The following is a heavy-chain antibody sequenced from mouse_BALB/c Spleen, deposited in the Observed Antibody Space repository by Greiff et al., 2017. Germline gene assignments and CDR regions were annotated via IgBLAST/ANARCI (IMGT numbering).Heavy chain of an antibody. V-gene: IGHV5-4*02. CDR1: GFTFSDYY. CDR2: ISDGGSYT. Sequence: EVQVVESGGGLVKPGGSLKLSCAASGFTFSDYYMYWVRQTPEKRLEWVATISDGGSYTYYPDSVKGRFTISRDNAKNNLYLQMSSLKSEDTAMYYCARDNDYFTGFAYWGQGTLVTVSA. D-gene: IGHD2-4*01. J-gene: IGHJ3*01. CDR3: ARDNDYFTGFAY.